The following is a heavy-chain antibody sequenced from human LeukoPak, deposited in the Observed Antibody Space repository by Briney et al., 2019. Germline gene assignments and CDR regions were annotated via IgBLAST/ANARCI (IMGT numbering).Heavy chain of an antibody. J-gene: IGHJ4*02. CDR2: INPNNGVT. V-gene: IGHV1-2*02. Sequence: ASAKVSCKASGYTFTDYYMQWVRQTPGQGLEWMGWINPNNGVTRYAQNFQGRVSLTRDTSIGTAYMELSSLRSDDTALYCCARDLIYSNRWELDLWGQGTLVTVSS. CDR3: ARDLIYSNRWELDL. CDR1: GYTFTDYY. D-gene: IGHD1-26*01.